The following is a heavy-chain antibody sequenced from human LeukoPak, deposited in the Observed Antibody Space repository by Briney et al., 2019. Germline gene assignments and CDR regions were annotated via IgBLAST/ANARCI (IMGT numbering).Heavy chain of an antibody. CDR3: ARGFSSGWYSRLYYFDY. CDR2: INHSGST. J-gene: IGHJ4*02. V-gene: IGHV4-34*01. Sequence: SETLSLTCAVYGGSFSGYYWSWIRQPPGKGLEWIGEINHSGSTNYNPSLKSRVTISVDTSKNQFSLKLSSVTAADTAVYYCARGFSSGWYSRLYYFDYWGQGTLVTVSS. CDR1: GGSFSGYY. D-gene: IGHD6-19*01.